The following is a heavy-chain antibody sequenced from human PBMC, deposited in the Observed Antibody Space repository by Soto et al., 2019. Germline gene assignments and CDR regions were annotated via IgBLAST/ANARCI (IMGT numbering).Heavy chain of an antibody. Sequence: EVQLLESGGGMVQPGGSLRLSGAASGFTFSSYAMSWVRQAPGKGLEWVSAISGSGGSTYYADSVKGRFTISRDNSKNTLHLQMNSLRAEDTAVYYCAKPSAGWYSGVGYWGQGTLVTVSS. D-gene: IGHD6-19*01. CDR1: GFTFSSYA. CDR2: ISGSGGST. CDR3: AKPSAGWYSGVGY. V-gene: IGHV3-23*01. J-gene: IGHJ4*02.